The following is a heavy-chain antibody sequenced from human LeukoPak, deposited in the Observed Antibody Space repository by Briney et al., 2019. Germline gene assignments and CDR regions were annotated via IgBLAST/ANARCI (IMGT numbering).Heavy chain of an antibody. CDR2: IWYDGSNI. D-gene: IGHD3-10*01. CDR3: AKEGDRGEALYYYYMDV. CDR1: GFMFSDYG. V-gene: IGHV3-33*06. Sequence: GRSLRLSCAASGFMFSDYGMHWVRQAPGKGLEWVAAIWYDGSNIFYADSVKGRFTTSRDNSKNTLYLQMNSLRAEGTADYYCAKEGDRGEALYYYYMDVWGNGTTVTVSS. J-gene: IGHJ6*03.